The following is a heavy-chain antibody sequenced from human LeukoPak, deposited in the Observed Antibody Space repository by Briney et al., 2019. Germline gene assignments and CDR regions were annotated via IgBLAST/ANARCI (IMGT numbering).Heavy chain of an antibody. CDR3: ARGRYSSSWSYNWFDP. CDR2: INHSGST. J-gene: IGHJ5*02. Sequence: SETLSLTCAVYGGSFSGYYWSWIRQPPGKGLEWIGEINHSGSTNYNPSLKSRVTISVDTSKNQFSLKLSSVTAADTAVYYCARGRYSSSWSYNWFDPWGQGTLVTVSS. V-gene: IGHV4-34*01. D-gene: IGHD6-13*01. CDR1: GGSFSGYY.